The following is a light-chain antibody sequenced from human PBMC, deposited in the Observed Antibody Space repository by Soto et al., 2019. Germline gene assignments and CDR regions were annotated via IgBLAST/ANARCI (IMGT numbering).Light chain of an antibody. CDR1: SSNIGAGYD. V-gene: IGLV1-40*01. CDR3: QSYDSSLSVV. J-gene: IGLJ2*01. Sequence: QAVVTQPPSVSGAPGQRVTISCTGSSSNIGAGYDVHWYQQLPGTAPQLLIYGNSKRPSGVPDRFSGSKSGTAASLAITGLPDEDEADYYCQSYDSSLSVVFGGGTKLTVL. CDR2: GNS.